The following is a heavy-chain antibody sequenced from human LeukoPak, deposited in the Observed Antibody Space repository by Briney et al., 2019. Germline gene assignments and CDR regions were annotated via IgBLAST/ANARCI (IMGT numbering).Heavy chain of an antibody. CDR2: INHSGST. CDR1: GGSFSGYY. CDR3: ARGWELRSLRGSSLDY. V-gene: IGHV4-34*01. Sequence: SETLSLTCAVYGGSFSGYYWSWIRQPPGKGLEWIGEINHSGSTNYNPSLKSRVTISVDTSKNQFSLKLSSVTAADTAVYYCARGWELRSLRGSSLDYWGQGTLSPSPQ. J-gene: IGHJ4*02. D-gene: IGHD3-3*01.